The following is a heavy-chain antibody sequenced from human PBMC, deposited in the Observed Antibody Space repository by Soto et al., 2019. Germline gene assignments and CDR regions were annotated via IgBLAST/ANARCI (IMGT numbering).Heavy chain of an antibody. V-gene: IGHV3-23*01. CDR1: GISFNSHA. CDR2: INSGVDA. D-gene: IGHD3-10*01. Sequence: DVQLSESGGGLVQPGGSLRLTCAASGISFNSHAMTWVRQAPGRGLEWVAAINSGVDAFYADSVKGRFTISRDNSKDTLYLQMNSLGVEDTALYYCAKVLSLRTSGKYYKPFFHGMDVWGLGTTVTVSS. CDR3: AKVLSLRTSGKYYKPFFHGMDV. J-gene: IGHJ6*02.